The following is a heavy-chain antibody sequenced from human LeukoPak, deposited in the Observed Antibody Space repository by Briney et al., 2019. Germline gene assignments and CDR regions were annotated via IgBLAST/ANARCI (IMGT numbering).Heavy chain of an antibody. Sequence: SQTLSLTCTVSGGSISSGDYYWSWIRQPPGKGLEWIGYIYYGGSTYYNPSLKSRVTISVDTSKNQFSLKLSSVTAADTAVYYCARDAYYDSSGYRPGAFDIWGQGTMVTVSS. J-gene: IGHJ3*02. D-gene: IGHD3-22*01. CDR2: IYYGGST. CDR1: GGSISSGDYY. V-gene: IGHV4-30-4*08. CDR3: ARDAYYDSSGYRPGAFDI.